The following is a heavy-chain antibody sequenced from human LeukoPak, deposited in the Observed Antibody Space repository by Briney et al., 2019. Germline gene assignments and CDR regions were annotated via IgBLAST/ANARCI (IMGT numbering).Heavy chain of an antibody. CDR3: ARVIQLWLMLDY. D-gene: IGHD5-18*01. V-gene: IGHV3-21*04. CDR2: ISSSSSYI. J-gene: IGHJ4*02. Sequence: PGGSLRLSCAASGFTFSSYSMNWVRQAPGKGLEWVSSISSSSSYIYYADSVKGRFTISRDNSKNTLYLQMNSLRAEDTAVYYCARVIQLWLMLDYWGQGTLVTVSS. CDR1: GFTFSSYS.